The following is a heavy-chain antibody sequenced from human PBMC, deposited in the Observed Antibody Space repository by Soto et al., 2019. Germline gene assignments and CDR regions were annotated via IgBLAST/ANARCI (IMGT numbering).Heavy chain of an antibody. Sequence: ESGGGLVQPGGSLRLSCAASGFTFSSYEMDWVRQAPGKGLEWVEYISSSGTLMYGESVMGRFTLSRDNADNSLYLQMNSLTAEDTAVYYCTKEKSVMYSGYDAFDIWGRGTMVTVGS. V-gene: IGHV3-48*03. D-gene: IGHD5-12*01. CDR3: TKEKSVMYSGYDAFDI. J-gene: IGHJ3*02. CDR2: ISSSGTL. CDR1: GFTFSSYE.